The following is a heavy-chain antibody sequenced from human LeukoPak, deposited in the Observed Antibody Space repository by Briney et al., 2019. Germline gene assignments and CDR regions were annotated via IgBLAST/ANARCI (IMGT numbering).Heavy chain of an antibody. CDR2: ISSSGSTI. D-gene: IGHD3-3*01. CDR1: GFTFSDYY. J-gene: IGHJ6*03. V-gene: IGHV3-11*04. CDR3: ARDNYDFWSGPSEHYYYYYYMDV. Sequence: PGGSLRLSCAASGFTFSDYYMSWIRQAPGKGLEWVSYISSSGSTIYYADSVKGRFTISRDNAKNSLHLQMNSLRAEDTAVYYCARDNYDFWSGPSEHYYYYYYMDVWGKGTTVTVSS.